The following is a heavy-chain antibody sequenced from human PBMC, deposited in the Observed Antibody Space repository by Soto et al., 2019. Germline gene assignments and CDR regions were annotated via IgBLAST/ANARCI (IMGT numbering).Heavy chain of an antibody. CDR3: TTDLYSFGKPYFAY. CDR1: GFSFSSAW. Sequence: GGSLRLSCAASGFSFSSAWMNWVRQAPGKGLEWVGRIKRKSHGGTTDYAAPVKGRFTISRDDSKNTLYLQMNSLKTEDTAMYYCTTDLYSFGKPYFAYWGQGTLVTVSS. D-gene: IGHD5-18*01. CDR2: IKRKSHGGTT. V-gene: IGHV3-15*07. J-gene: IGHJ4*02.